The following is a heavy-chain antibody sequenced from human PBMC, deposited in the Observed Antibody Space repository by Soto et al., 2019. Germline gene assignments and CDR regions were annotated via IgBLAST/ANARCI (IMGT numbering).Heavy chain of an antibody. Sequence: GGSLRLSCAASGFTFSTYAMSWVRQASWKGLEWVSAISGRGVGTFYADSVKGRFTIARDNSKNTLFLQMNSLRAEDTAVYFCARQMTSSNNSYDYFGQGTLVAVCS. D-gene: IGHD2-2*01. CDR2: ISGRGVGT. V-gene: IGHV3-23*01. CDR3: ARQMTSSNNSYDY. CDR1: GFTFSTYA. J-gene: IGHJ4*02.